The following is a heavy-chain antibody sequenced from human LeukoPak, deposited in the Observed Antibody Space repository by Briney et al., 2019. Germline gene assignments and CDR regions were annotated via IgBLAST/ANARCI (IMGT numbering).Heavy chain of an antibody. D-gene: IGHD2-2*02. Sequence: PSETLSLTCTVSGGSVGSGSYYWSWIRQPPGKGLEWIVYIYYSGSTNYNPSLKSRVTISVDTSKNQFSLKLSSVTAADTAVYYCARVVVPAAIEGSWFDPWGQGTLVTVSS. V-gene: IGHV4-61*01. J-gene: IGHJ5*02. CDR3: ARVVVPAAIEGSWFDP. CDR1: GGSVGSGSYY. CDR2: IYYSGST.